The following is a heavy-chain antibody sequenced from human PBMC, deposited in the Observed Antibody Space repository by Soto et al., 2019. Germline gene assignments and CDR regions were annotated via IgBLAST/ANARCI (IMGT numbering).Heavy chain of an antibody. D-gene: IGHD3-9*01. CDR2: INHSGST. J-gene: IGHJ4*02. Sequence: QVQLQQWGAGLLKSSETLSLTCAVYGGSFSGYYWSWIRQPPRKGLEWIGEINHSGSTNYNPSRKSRVTISVDTSQNQGSRKLSSVTAADTAVYYCASPGRAWDLLWGQGTLVTVSS. CDR1: GGSFSGYY. V-gene: IGHV4-34*01. CDR3: ASPGRAWDLL.